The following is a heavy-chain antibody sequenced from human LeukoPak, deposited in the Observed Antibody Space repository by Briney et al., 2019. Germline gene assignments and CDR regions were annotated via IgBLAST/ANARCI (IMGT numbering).Heavy chain of an antibody. D-gene: IGHD5-24*01. CDR1: GFTFSSYW. CDR2: INSDGSST. Sequence: EGSLRLSCAASGFTFSSYWMHWVRHAPGKGLVWVSRINSDGSSTSYADSVKGRFTISRDNAKNTLYLQMNSLRAEDTAVYYCARVLSWLQFSDWGQGTLVTVSS. CDR3: ARVLSWLQFSD. V-gene: IGHV3-74*01. J-gene: IGHJ4*02.